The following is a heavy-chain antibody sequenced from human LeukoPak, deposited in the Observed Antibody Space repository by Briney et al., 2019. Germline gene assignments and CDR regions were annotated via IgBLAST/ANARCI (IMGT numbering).Heavy chain of an antibody. V-gene: IGHV4-34*01. CDR1: GGSFSGYY. D-gene: IGHD5-18*01. CDR3: ARVRRYSYGFRAFDI. CDR2: INHSGST. Sequence: SETLSLTCAVYGGSFSGYYWSWIRQPPGKGLEWIEEINHSGSTNYNPSLKSRVTISVDTSKNQFSPKLSSVTAADTAVYYCARVRRYSYGFRAFDIWGQGTMVTVSS. J-gene: IGHJ3*02.